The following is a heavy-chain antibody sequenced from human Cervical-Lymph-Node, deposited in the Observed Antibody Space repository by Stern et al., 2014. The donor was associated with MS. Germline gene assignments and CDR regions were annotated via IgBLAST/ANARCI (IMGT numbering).Heavy chain of an antibody. CDR3: VRVSRYCSTTSCYIYYYGMDV. D-gene: IGHD2-2*02. CDR2: IYSGGST. Sequence: VQLVESGGGLIQPGGSLRLSCAASGFTVSNNYMSWVRQAPGKGLEWVSVIYSGGSTYYADSVKGRFTISRDSSKNTLYLQMNSLRAEDTAVYYCVRVSRYCSTTSCYIYYYGMDVWGQGTTVTVSS. J-gene: IGHJ6*02. V-gene: IGHV3-53*01. CDR1: GFTVSNNY.